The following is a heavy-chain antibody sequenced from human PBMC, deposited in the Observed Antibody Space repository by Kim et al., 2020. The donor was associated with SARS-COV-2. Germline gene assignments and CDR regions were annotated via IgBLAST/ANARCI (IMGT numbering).Heavy chain of an antibody. Sequence: GGSLRLSCAASGFTFNNYWMHWVRQAPGKGLVWVSRINSDGSSTSYADSVKGRFTISRDNAKNTVYLQMNSLRAEDTAVYYFARALAVAGTGGYYWGQGTLVTVSS. V-gene: IGHV3-74*01. CDR1: GFTFNNYW. CDR2: INSDGSST. CDR3: ARALAVAGTGGYY. J-gene: IGHJ4*02. D-gene: IGHD6-19*01.